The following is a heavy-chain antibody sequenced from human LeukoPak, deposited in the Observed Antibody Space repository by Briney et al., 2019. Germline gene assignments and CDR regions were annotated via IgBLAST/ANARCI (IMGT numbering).Heavy chain of an antibody. CDR1: GFTFSSYW. CDR3: ASSGREYTLYN. CDR2: INRDGSIT. V-gene: IGHV3-74*01. J-gene: IGHJ4*02. D-gene: IGHD6-6*01. Sequence: PGGSLRLSCAASGFTFSSYWMHWVRQAPGKGLVWVSRINRDGSITSYADSVKGRFAISRDNAKNTLYLQMNSLRAEDTAVYYCASSGREYTLYNWGQGTLVTVSS.